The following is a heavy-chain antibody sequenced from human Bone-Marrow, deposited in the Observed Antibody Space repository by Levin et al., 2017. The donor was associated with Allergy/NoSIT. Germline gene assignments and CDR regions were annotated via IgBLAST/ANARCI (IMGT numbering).Heavy chain of an antibody. Sequence: PSETLSLTCTVSGGSISSNNYYWGWIRQPPGKGLEWIGSIYYNGSTYYNPSLKSRVTILVDTSKNQFSLKLNSVTTADTAVYYCDSVIIWNQYYLDVWGQGTTVTVSS. CDR3: DSVIIWNQYYLDV. CDR2: IYYNGST. CDR1: GGSISSNNYY. D-gene: IGHD2/OR15-2a*01. J-gene: IGHJ6*02. V-gene: IGHV4-39*07.